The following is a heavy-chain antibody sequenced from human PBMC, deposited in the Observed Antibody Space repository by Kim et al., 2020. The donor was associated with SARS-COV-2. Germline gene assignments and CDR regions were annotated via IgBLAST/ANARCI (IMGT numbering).Heavy chain of an antibody. CDR3: ARHSYSSGWGNFDY. D-gene: IGHD6-19*01. Sequence: SETLSLTCTVSGGSISSSSYYWGWIRQPPGKGLEWIGSIYYSGSTYYNPSLKSRVTISIDTSKNQFSLKLSSVTAADTAVYYCARHSYSSGWGNFDYWG. CDR1: GGSISSSSYY. CDR2: IYYSGST. V-gene: IGHV4-39*01. J-gene: IGHJ4*01.